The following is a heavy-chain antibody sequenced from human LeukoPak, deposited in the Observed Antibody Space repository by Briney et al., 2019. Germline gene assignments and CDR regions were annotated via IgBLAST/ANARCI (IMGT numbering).Heavy chain of an antibody. CDR3: ARGLTIFGVVSRNY. CDR1: GGSFSGYY. CDR2: INHSGST. J-gene: IGHJ4*02. D-gene: IGHD3-3*01. V-gene: IGHV4-34*01. Sequence: PSETLSLTCAVYGGSFSGYYWSWLRQLPGKGLEWIGEINHSGSTNYNPSLKSRVTISVDTSKYQFSLKLSSVTAADTAVYYCARGLTIFGVVSRNYWGQGTLVTVSS.